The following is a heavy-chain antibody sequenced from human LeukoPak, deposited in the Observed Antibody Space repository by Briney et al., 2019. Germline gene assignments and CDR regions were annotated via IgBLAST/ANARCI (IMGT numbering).Heavy chain of an antibody. J-gene: IGHJ4*02. D-gene: IGHD2-21*02. CDR1: GGSISSHY. V-gene: IGHV4-59*11. CDR2: IYYSGST. CDR3: ARDDFYSPFDY. Sequence: SGTLSLTCTVSGGSISSHYWSWIRQPPGKGLEWIGYIYYSGSTNYNPSLKSRVTISVDTSKNQFSLKLSSVTAADTAVYYCARDDFYSPFDYWGQGTLVTVSS.